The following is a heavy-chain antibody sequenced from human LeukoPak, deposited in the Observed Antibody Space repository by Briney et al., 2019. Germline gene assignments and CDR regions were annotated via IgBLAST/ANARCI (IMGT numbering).Heavy chain of an antibody. J-gene: IGHJ4*02. CDR2: MNQDGSEI. CDR3: ARNRGWLQFDY. V-gene: IGHV3-7*03. D-gene: IGHD5-12*01. CDR1: GFTFSRYW. Sequence: PGGSLRLSCVGSGFTFSRYWLNWVRQAPGKGLEWVANMNQDGSEIYYLDSVKGRFTISRDNAKTSLYLQMDSLRAEDTAVYYCARNRGWLQFDYWGQGTLVTVSS.